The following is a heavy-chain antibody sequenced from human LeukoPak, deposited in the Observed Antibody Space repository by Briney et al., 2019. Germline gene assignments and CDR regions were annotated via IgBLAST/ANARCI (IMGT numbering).Heavy chain of an antibody. V-gene: IGHV1-2*02. Sequence: ASVKVSCKASGYTFTGYYMHWVRQAPGQGLEWMGWINPNSGGTNYAQKFQGRVTMTRDTSISTAYMELNRLRSDDTAVYYCARDTTPNYYGSGSYLPDAFDIWAQGTMVTVSS. D-gene: IGHD3-10*01. CDR3: ARDTTPNYYGSGSYLPDAFDI. CDR2: INPNSGGT. J-gene: IGHJ3*02. CDR1: GYTFTGYY.